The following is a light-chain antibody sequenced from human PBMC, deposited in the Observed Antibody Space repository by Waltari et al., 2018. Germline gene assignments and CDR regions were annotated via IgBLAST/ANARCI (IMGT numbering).Light chain of an antibody. CDR3: AAWDDSLNGYV. V-gene: IGLV1-44*01. Sequence: QSVLTQPPSASGTPGQRVSISCSGSSSNIASTIVNWYQQVPGTAPNLLIYSNNERPSGVPDRFSGSKSGTSASLAISGLQSEDEADYYCAAWDDSLNGYVFGTATKVTVL. CDR2: SNN. J-gene: IGLJ1*01. CDR1: SSNIASTI.